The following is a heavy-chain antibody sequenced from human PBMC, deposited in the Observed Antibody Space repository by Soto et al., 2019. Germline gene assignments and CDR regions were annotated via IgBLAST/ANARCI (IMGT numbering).Heavy chain of an antibody. CDR1: GGSISSGDYY. CDR2: IYYSGST. CDR3: ASLGPMVRGIYYYYGMDV. D-gene: IGHD3-10*01. Sequence: PSETLSLTCTVSGGSISSGDYYWSWIRQPPGRGLEWIGYIYYSGSTYYNPSLKSRVTISVDTSKNQFSLKLSSVTAADTAVYYCASLGPMVRGIYYYYGMDVWCQGTTVTVSS. V-gene: IGHV4-30-4*01. J-gene: IGHJ6*02.